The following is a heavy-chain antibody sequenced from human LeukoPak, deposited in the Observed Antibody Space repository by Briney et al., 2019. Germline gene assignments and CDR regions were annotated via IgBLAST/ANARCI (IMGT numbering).Heavy chain of an antibody. CDR3: ARRFNYYDSSGYYEGFYFDY. J-gene: IGHJ4*02. D-gene: IGHD3-22*01. Sequence: ASVKVSCKASGYTFTRYGISWVRQAPGQGREWMGWISAYAQKFQGRVTMTTDTSTSTAYMELRSLRSDDTAVYYCARRFNYYDSSGYYEGFYFDYWGQGTLVTVSS. V-gene: IGHV1-18*01. CDR2: ISAY. CDR1: GYTFTRYG.